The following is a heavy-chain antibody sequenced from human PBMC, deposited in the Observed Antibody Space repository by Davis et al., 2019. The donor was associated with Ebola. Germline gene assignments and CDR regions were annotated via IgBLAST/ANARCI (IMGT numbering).Heavy chain of an antibody. J-gene: IGHJ4*02. D-gene: IGHD3-22*01. CDR2: ISSSSTTI. V-gene: IGHV3-48*04. CDR1: GFTFGTYS. CDR3: ASLSIVVTERDC. Sequence: PGGSLRLSCAASGFTFGTYSMNWVRQAPGKGLEWVSYISSSSTTIYYADSVRGRFTISRDNAKNSLYLQMNSLRAEDTAVYYCASLSIVVTERDCWGQGTLVTVSS.